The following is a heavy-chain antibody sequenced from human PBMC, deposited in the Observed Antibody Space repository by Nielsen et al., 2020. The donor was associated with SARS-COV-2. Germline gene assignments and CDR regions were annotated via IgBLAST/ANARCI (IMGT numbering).Heavy chain of an antibody. CDR2: ISLDGSQK. CDR3: ARDNGIVITFQFDY. Sequence: GESLKISCAASGFTFSSYGMHWVRQAPGKGLEWVAVISLDGSQKYYADSLKGRFTISRDNSKNTLYLQMNSLRGDDTAVYYCARDNGIVITFQFDYWGRGTLVTVSS. V-gene: IGHV3-30*03. J-gene: IGHJ4*02. D-gene: IGHD3-16*01. CDR1: GFTFSSYG.